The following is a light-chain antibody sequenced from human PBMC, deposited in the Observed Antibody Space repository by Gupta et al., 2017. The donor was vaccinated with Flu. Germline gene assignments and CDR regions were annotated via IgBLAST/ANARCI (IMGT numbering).Light chain of an antibody. J-gene: IGKJ3*01. CDR3: QQDNNWPPIT. V-gene: IGKV3-15*01. Sequence: EIVMTQSPATLSASPGERATLSCRASQSVGGDLAWYQQRRGQAPRLLIYGTSNRATGVPARFSGSGCGKELSLTITSRQSEDFAVYYCQQDNNWPPITFGHGTKVDIK. CDR1: QSVGGD. CDR2: GTS.